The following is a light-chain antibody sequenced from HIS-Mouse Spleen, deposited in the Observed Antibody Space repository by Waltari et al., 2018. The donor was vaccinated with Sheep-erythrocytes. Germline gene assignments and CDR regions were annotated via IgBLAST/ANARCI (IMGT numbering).Light chain of an antibody. V-gene: IGLV2-23*01. CDR2: EGS. CDR3: CSYAGSSTWV. CDR1: SSAGGSYNL. J-gene: IGLJ3*02. Sequence: QSALTQPASVSGSPGQSLTTPFTGPSSAGGSYNLASWYQQHPGKAPNIMIYEGSKRPSGVSNRFSGSKSGNTASLTISGLQAEDEADYYCCSYAGSSTWVFGGGTKLTVL.